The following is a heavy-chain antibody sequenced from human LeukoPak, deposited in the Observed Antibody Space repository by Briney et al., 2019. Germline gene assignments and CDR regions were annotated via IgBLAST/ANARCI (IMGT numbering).Heavy chain of an antibody. CDR2: INHSGST. V-gene: IGHV4-34*01. J-gene: IGHJ6*04. CDR1: GRSFSGYY. D-gene: IGHD2-2*01. Sequence: SETLSLTCAVYGRSFSGYYWSWIRQPPGKGLEWIGEINHSGSTNYNPSLKSRVTISVDTSKNQFSLKLSSVTAADTAVYYCATALSSTRTLDVWGKGTTVTVSS. CDR3: ATALSSTRTLDV.